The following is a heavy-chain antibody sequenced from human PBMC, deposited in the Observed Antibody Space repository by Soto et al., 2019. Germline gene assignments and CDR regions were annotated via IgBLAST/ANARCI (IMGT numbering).Heavy chain of an antibody. D-gene: IGHD2-15*01. J-gene: IGHJ4*02. CDR1: GYTFTNYY. CDR3: ARGHSPIGYCSGGRCNYFDY. CDR2: INPRGGST. V-gene: IGHV1-46*01. Sequence: QVQLVQSGAEVKKPGASVKVSCKASGYTFTNYYIHWVRQAPGQGLEWMAIINPRGGSTSYAQKFQGRVSMTMDTSTGTVYMELSSLRSEDTAVYYCARGHSPIGYCSGGRCNYFDYWGQGTLVTVSS.